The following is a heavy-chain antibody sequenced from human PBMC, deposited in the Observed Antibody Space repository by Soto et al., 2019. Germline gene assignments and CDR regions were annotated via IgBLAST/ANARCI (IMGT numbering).Heavy chain of an antibody. CDR3: AKDKPAAGSQWLVPI. J-gene: IGHJ4*02. CDR1: GFTFSSCA. D-gene: IGHD6-19*01. Sequence: LRLSCAASGFTFSSCAMTWVRQAPGMGLQWVSAISDSGGSTYYADSVRGWFTISRDNSKNTLYLQLNSLGAEDTAVYFCAKDKPAAGSQWLVPIWGRGTLVTVSS. CDR2: ISDSGGST. V-gene: IGHV3-23*01.